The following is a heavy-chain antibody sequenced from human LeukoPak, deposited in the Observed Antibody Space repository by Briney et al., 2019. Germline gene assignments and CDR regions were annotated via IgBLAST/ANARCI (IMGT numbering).Heavy chain of an antibody. V-gene: IGHV1-3*01. CDR1: GYTFTSYA. CDR2: INAGNGNT. Sequence: ASVNVSCKASGYTFTSYAMHWVRQAPGQRLEWMGWINAGNGNTKYSQKFQGRVTITRDTSASTVYMELSSLRSEDTAFYYCARMKACGGDCYYFDYWGPGTLVIVSS. D-gene: IGHD2-21*02. CDR3: ARMKACGGDCYYFDY. J-gene: IGHJ4*02.